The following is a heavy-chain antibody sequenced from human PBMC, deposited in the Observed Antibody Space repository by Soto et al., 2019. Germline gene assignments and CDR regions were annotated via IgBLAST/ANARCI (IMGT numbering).Heavy chain of an antibody. D-gene: IGHD4-4*01. CDR3: VRLVGNSWLDY. CDR2: TYYRSQWHY. Sequence: QVQLQQSGPGLVKPSQTLSLTCAIYGDSVSSNSVVWNWIRQSPSRGLEWLGRTYYRSQWHYEXAXXXQXRIRIAPDTSKNQVSLQLDSVSPEDSAVYYCVRLVGNSWLDYWGQGTLVTVSS. V-gene: IGHV6-1*01. J-gene: IGHJ4*02. CDR1: GDSVSSNSVV.